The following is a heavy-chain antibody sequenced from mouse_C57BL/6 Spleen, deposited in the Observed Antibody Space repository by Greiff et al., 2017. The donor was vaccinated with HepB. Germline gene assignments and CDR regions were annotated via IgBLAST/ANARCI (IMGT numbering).Heavy chain of an antibody. CDR2: INPGSGGT. D-gene: IGHD1-1*01. V-gene: IGHV1-54*01. J-gene: IGHJ4*01. CDR1: GYAFTNYL. CDR3: ARGILFYAMDY. Sequence: QVQLKESGAELVRPGTSVKVSCKASGYAFTNYLIEWVKQRPGQGLEWIGVINPGSGGTNYNEKFKGKATLTADKSSSTAYMQLSSLTSEDSAVYFCARGILFYAMDYWGQGTSVTVSS.